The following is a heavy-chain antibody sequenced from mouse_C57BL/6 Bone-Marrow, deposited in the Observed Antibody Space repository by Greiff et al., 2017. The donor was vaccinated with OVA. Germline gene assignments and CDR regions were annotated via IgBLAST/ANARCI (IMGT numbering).Heavy chain of an antibody. CDR2: IDPETGGT. D-gene: IGHD1-1*01. Sequence: QVQLQQSGAELVRPGASVTLSCKASGYTFTDYEMHWVKQTPVHGLEWIGAIDPETGGTAYNQKFKGKAILTADKSSSTAYMELSSLTSEDSAVYYCTRSTYYYGSSVDYWGQGTTLTVSS. J-gene: IGHJ2*01. CDR1: GYTFTDYE. CDR3: TRSTYYYGSSVDY. V-gene: IGHV1-15*01.